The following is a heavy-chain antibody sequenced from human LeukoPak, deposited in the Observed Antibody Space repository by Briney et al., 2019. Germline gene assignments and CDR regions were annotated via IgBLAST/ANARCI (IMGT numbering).Heavy chain of an antibody. D-gene: IGHD4-23*01. CDR3: AREQTVYGGNIYFDY. Sequence: SETLSLTCTVSGGSISGGSYYWSWIRQPAGKGLEWIGRIYTSGSTNYNPSLKSRVTISVDTSKNQFSLKLSSVTAADTAVYYCAREQTVYGGNIYFDYWGQGTLVTVSS. V-gene: IGHV4-61*02. J-gene: IGHJ4*02. CDR1: GGSISGGSYY. CDR2: IYTSGST.